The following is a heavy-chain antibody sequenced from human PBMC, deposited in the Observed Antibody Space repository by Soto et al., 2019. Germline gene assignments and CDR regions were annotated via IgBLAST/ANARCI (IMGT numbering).Heavy chain of an antibody. D-gene: IGHD3-10*01. CDR3: AREILEGGHYGSGSRDYYYYGMDV. V-gene: IGHV1-46*01. CDR2: INPSGGST. CDR1: GYTFTSYY. Sequence: ASVKVSCKASGYTFTSYYMHWVRQAPGQGLEWMGIINPSGGSTSYAQKFQGRVTMTRDTSTSTVYMELSSLRSEDTAVYYCAREILEGGHYGSGSRDYYYYGMDVWGQGTTVTVSS. J-gene: IGHJ6*02.